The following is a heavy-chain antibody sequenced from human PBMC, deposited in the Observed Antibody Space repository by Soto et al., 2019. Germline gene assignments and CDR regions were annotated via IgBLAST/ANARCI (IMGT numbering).Heavy chain of an antibody. J-gene: IGHJ6*03. D-gene: IGHD6-6*01. V-gene: IGHV3-66*01. CDR3: ARAPLAARENYYMDV. Sequence: EVQLVESGGGLVQPGGSLRLSCAASAFTISSNYMSWVRQAPGKGLEWVSVIYSGGNTYYADSVKGRFTISRDNSKNTVLLQMNSLRAEDTAVYYCARAPLAARENYYMDVWGKGTTVTVSS. CDR2: IYSGGNT. CDR1: AFTISSNY.